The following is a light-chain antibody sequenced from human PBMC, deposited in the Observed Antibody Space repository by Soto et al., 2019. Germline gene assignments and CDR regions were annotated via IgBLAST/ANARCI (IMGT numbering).Light chain of an antibody. CDR1: SSDVGGYNF. V-gene: IGLV2-14*01. Sequence: QSALTQPASVSASPGQSITISCTGTSSDVGGYNFVSWYQQHPGKAPKLMIYEVRNRPSGVSNRFSGSKSGNTASLTISGLQAEDEADYYCSSKTGSSPYVFGTGTKVTVL. CDR3: SSKTGSSPYV. J-gene: IGLJ1*01. CDR2: EVR.